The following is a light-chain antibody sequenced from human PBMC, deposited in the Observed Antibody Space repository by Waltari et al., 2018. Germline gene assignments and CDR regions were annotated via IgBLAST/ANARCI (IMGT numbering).Light chain of an antibody. CDR2: EVD. V-gene: IGLV2-8*01. CDR1: RGDVGAYPY. Sequence: QSALTQPPSASGSPGQSVTIPCTGTRGDVGAYPYVSWYQQLPGRAPKLIIYEVDKRPSGVPGRFSGSKSGNTASLTVSGAQAEDEGDYYYSSYSDTYNLVFGGGTKLTVL. CDR3: SSYSDTYNLV. J-gene: IGLJ2*01.